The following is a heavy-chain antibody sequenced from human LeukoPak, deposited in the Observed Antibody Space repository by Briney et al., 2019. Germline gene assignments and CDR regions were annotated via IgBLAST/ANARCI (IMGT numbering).Heavy chain of an antibody. CDR2: IIPIFGTA. Sequence: SVKVSCKASGGTFSSYAISWVRQAPGQGLEWMGGIIPIFGTANYAQKFQGRVTITTDESTSTAYMELSSLRSEDTAVYYCARDKGGGGGYYYFWGQGTLVTVSS. D-gene: IGHD3-22*01. CDR3: ARDKGGGGGYYYF. J-gene: IGHJ4*02. CDR1: GGTFSSYA. V-gene: IGHV1-69*05.